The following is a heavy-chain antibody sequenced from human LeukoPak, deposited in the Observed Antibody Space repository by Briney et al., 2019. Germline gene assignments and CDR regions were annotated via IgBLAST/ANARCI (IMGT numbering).Heavy chain of an antibody. CDR3: ARDFGDGSYYY. Sequence: ETLSLTCTVSGGSLSSSSHSWGWIRQAPGKGLEWVSVIYSGGSTYYADSVKGRLTISRDNSKNTLYLQMNSLRAEDTAVYYCARDFGDGSYYYWGQGTLVTVSS. CDR2: IYSGGST. J-gene: IGHJ4*02. CDR1: GGSLSSSSHS. D-gene: IGHD1-26*01. V-gene: IGHV3-53*05.